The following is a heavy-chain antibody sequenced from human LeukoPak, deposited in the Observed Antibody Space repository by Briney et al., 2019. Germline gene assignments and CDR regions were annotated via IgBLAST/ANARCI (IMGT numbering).Heavy chain of an antibody. J-gene: IGHJ6*03. CDR3: ARGKGSRRYYYYYMDV. Sequence: ASVKVSCKASGYTFTSYDINWVRQATGQGLEWMGWMNPNSGNTGYAQKFQGRVTITRNTSISTAYMELSSLRSEDTAVYYCARGKGSRRYYYYYMDVWGKGTTVTVSS. CDR2: MNPNSGNT. V-gene: IGHV1-8*03. CDR1: GYTFTSYD. D-gene: IGHD1-26*01.